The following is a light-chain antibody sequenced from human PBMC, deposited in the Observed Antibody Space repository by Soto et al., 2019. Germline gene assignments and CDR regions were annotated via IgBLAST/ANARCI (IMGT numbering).Light chain of an antibody. CDR3: HQYNSYPWT. J-gene: IGKJ1*01. CDR1: QSISSW. CDR2: KAS. Sequence: DIKMTQSPSTLSASVGDRVTITCRASQSISSWLAWYQQKPGKAPKLLIYKASSLESGVPSRFSGSGSGTEFTLTISSLQPDDFATYYCHQYNSYPWTFGQGTKVEIK. V-gene: IGKV1-5*03.